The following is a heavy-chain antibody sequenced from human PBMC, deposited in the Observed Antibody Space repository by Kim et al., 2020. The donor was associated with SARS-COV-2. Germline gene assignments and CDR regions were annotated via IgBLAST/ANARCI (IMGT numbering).Heavy chain of an antibody. Sequence: GGSLRLSCAASGFTFSSYSMNWVRQAPGKGLEWVSSISSSSSYIYYTDSVKGRFTISRDNAKNSLYLQMNSLRAEDTAVYYCARAVGYCSSTSCPIPWGQGTLVTVYS. CDR3: ARAVGYCSSTSCPIP. J-gene: IGHJ5*02. V-gene: IGHV3-21*01. CDR2: ISSSSSYI. CDR1: GFTFSSYS. D-gene: IGHD2-2*01.